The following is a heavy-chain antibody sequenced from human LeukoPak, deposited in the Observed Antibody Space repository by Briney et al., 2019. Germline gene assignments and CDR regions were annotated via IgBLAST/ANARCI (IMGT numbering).Heavy chain of an antibody. CDR1: GYSISSGYY. CDR2: INHSGST. J-gene: IGHJ4*02. Sequence: PSEALYLTCTVSGYSISSGYYWGWIRQPPGKGLEWIGEINHSGSTKYNPSLKSRVTISVDTSKNQFSLKLSSVTAADTAVYYCARASGYYYFWSPPTYWGQGTLVTVSS. V-gene: IGHV4-38-2*02. D-gene: IGHD3-22*01. CDR3: ARASGYYYFWSPPTY.